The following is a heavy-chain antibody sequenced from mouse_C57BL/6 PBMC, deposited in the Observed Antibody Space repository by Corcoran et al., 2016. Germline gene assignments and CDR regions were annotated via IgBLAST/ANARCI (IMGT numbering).Heavy chain of an antibody. J-gene: IGHJ3*01. CDR2: INTYSGVP. CDR3: ARGGIYYDPFAY. D-gene: IGHD2-4*01. V-gene: IGHV9-3*01. Sequence: QIQLVQSGPELKKPGETVKISCKASGYTFTTYGMSWVKQAPGKGLKWMGWINTYSGVPTYADDFKGRFAFSLETSASTAYLQINNLKNEDTATYFCARGGIYYDPFAYWGQGTLVTVSA. CDR1: GYTFTTYG.